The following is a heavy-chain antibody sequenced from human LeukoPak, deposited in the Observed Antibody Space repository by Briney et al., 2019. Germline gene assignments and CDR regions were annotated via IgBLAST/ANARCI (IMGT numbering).Heavy chain of an antibody. Sequence: SETLSLTCTVSGGSISRYYWIWLRQPPGKGLEWLGYIYYSGSTNYHPSLKSRVTISVDTSRNQFSLKMSSVTAADTAVYYCARHGERWLQYQPFDYWGQGTLVTVSS. D-gene: IGHD5-24*01. J-gene: IGHJ4*02. CDR2: IYYSGST. CDR3: ARHGERWLQYQPFDY. CDR1: GGSISRYY. V-gene: IGHV4-59*08.